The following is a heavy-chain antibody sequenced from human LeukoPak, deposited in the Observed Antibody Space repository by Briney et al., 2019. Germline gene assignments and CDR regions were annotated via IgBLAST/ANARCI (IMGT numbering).Heavy chain of an antibody. CDR1: GFTFSSYW. CDR3: ASPEASGYHAAEDY. V-gene: IGHV3-74*01. J-gene: IGHJ4*02. CDR2: INSDGSST. D-gene: IGHD5-12*01. Sequence: GGSLRLSCAASGFTFSSYWMHWVRQAPGKGLVWVSRINSDGSSTSYADSVKGRFTISRDNAKNTLYLQMNSLRAEDTAVYYCASPEASGYHAAEDYWGQGTLVTVSS.